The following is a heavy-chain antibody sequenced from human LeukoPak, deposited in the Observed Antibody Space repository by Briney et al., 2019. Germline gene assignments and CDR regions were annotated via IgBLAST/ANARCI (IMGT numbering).Heavy chain of an antibody. CDR3: AKSPYYYGSGSSFDP. V-gene: IGHV3-43*02. J-gene: IGHJ5*02. D-gene: IGHD3-10*01. CDR1: GFTFDDYA. Sequence: GGSLRLSCAASGFTFDDYAMHWVRQAPGKGLEWVSLISGVGGSTYYADSVKGRFTISRDNSKNSLYLQMNSLRTEDTALYYCAKSPYYYGSGSSFDPWGQGTLVTVSS. CDR2: ISGVGGST.